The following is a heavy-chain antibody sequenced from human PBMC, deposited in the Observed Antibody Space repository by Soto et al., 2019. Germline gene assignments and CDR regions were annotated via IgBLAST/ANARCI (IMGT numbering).Heavy chain of an antibody. V-gene: IGHV1-3*05. D-gene: IGHD3-3*01. CDR3: ASDYTIFGAAGSMDV. J-gene: IGHJ6*02. CDR1: GYTFTSYA. CDR2: INAGNGNT. Sequence: QVQLVQSGAEEKKPGASVKVSCKASGYTFTSYAMHWVRQAPGQRLEWMGWINAGNGNTKYSQKFQGRVTITRDTSASTADMELSSLRSEDTAVYYCASDYTIFGAAGSMDVWGQGTTVTVSS.